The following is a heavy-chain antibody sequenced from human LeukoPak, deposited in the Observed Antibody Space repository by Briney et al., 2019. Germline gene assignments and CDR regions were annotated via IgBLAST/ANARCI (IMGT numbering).Heavy chain of an antibody. J-gene: IGHJ4*02. CDR1: GGTFSSYA. CDR2: IIPIFGTA. CDR3: ARDGRGSTGCSSGPSGG. V-gene: IGHV1-69*01. D-gene: IGHD6-19*01. Sequence: SVKVSCKASGGTFSSYAISWVRQAPGQGLEWMGGIIPIFGTANYAQKFQGRVTITADESTSTAYMELSSLRSEDTAVYYCARDGRGSTGCSSGPSGGWGQGTLVTVSS.